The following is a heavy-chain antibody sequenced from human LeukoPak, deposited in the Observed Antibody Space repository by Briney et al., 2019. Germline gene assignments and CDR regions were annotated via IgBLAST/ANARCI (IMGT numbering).Heavy chain of an antibody. CDR2: IYPCYSDT. J-gene: IGHJ4*02. Sequence: GGALKTSFRCFGCRFTSFLIGWVRPTPGKGLGWMGSIYPCYSDTRYSPSFQGQVTISADKSISTAYRQWSSLKGSDTAMYYCARITVGTGDHWGQGTLVTVSS. CDR3: ARITVGTGDH. CDR1: GCRFTSFL. D-gene: IGHD3-16*01. V-gene: IGHV5-51*01.